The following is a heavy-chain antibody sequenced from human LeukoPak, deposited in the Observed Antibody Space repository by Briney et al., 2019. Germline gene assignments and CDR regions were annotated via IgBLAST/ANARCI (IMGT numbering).Heavy chain of an antibody. CDR2: ISAYNGNT. J-gene: IGHJ4*02. CDR3: ARGWYCSSTSCYTQSPGDFDY. Sequence: GASVKVSCKASGYTFISYGISWVRQAPGQGLEWMGWISAYNGNTNYAQKLQGRVTMTTDTSTSTAYMELSSLRSEDTAVYYCARGWYCSSTSCYTQSPGDFDYWGQGTLVTVSS. V-gene: IGHV1-18*01. CDR1: GYTFISYG. D-gene: IGHD2-2*02.